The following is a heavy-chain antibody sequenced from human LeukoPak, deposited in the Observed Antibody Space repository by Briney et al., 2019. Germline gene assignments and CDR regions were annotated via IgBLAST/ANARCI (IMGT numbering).Heavy chain of an antibody. CDR2: IIPIFGIA. D-gene: IGHD3-10*01. CDR1: GGTFSSYA. CDR3: ASTTMVRGVHYGMDV. Sequence: ASVKVSCKASGGTFSSYAISWVRQAPGQGLEWMGRIIPIFGIANYAHKFQGRVTITADKSTSTAYMELSSLRSEDTAVYYCASTTMVRGVHYGMDVWGQGTTVTVSS. V-gene: IGHV1-69*04. J-gene: IGHJ6*02.